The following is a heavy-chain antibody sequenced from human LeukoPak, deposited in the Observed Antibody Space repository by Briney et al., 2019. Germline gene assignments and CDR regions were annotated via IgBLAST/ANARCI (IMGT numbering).Heavy chain of an antibody. D-gene: IGHD3-16*02. CDR1: GFTFSSYW. V-gene: IGHV3-7*01. J-gene: IGHJ3*02. CDR3: ARVNYVWGSYRYLLAFDI. CDR2: IKQGGSEK. Sequence: GGSLRLSCAASGFTFSSYWMSWVRQAPGKGLKWVANIKQGGSEKYYVDSVKGRFTISRDNAKNSLYLQMNSLRAEDTAVYYCARVNYVWGSYRYLLAFDIWGQGTMVTLSS.